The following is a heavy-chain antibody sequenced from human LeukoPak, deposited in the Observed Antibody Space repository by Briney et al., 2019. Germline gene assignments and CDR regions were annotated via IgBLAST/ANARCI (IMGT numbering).Heavy chain of an antibody. Sequence: GGSLRLSCATSGFTFSNYGMHWVRQAPGKGLEWVAVIYDDGSREHYADSAKGRFTISRDYSKNTVTLQMNSLRGEDTAVYYCARDLKSGYFDAWGQGILVTVSS. D-gene: IGHD3-3*01. CDR2: IYDDGSRE. CDR1: GFTFSNYG. CDR3: ARDLKSGYFDA. J-gene: IGHJ4*02. V-gene: IGHV3-33*01.